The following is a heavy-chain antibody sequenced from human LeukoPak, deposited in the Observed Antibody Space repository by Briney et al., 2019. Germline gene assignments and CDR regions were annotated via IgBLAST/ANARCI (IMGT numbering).Heavy chain of an antibody. J-gene: IGHJ4*02. CDR1: GGTFSSYA. CDR3: ARAPPGASRHMGIDY. Sequence: SVKVSCKASGGTFSSYAISWVRQAPGQGLERMGGIIPIFGTANYAQKFQGRVTITADESTSTAYMELSSLRSEDTAVYYCARAPPGASRHMGIDYWGQGTLVTVSS. V-gene: IGHV1-69*13. CDR2: IIPIFGTA. D-gene: IGHD3-10*01.